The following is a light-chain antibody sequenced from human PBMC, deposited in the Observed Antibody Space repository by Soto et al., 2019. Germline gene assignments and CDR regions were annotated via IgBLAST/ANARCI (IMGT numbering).Light chain of an antibody. CDR2: KAS. CDR3: QQYNSYPWT. V-gene: IGKV1-5*03. J-gene: IGKJ1*01. Sequence: IQMPQSPSTLSASVGDRVTITCRASQSISSGVAWYQQNPGKAPKLLIYKASSLESGVPSRFSGSGSGTEFTLTISSRQPDDFATYYCQQYNSYPWTFGQGTKVEIK. CDR1: QSISSG.